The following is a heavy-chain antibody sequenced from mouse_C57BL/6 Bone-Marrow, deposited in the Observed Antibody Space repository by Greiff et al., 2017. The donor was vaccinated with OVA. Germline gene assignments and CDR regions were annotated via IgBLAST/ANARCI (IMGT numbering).Heavy chain of an antibody. Sequence: EVQLVESGPGLVKPSQSLSLTCSVTGYSITSGYYWNWIRQFPGNKLEWMGYISYDGSNNYNPSLKNRISITRDTSKNQFFLKLNSVTTEDTATYYCAGGGYYGVAGNWYFDVWGTGTTVTVSS. CDR1: GYSITSGYY. CDR2: ISYDGSN. J-gene: IGHJ1*03. CDR3: AGGGYYGVAGNWYFDV. D-gene: IGHD1-1*01. V-gene: IGHV3-6*01.